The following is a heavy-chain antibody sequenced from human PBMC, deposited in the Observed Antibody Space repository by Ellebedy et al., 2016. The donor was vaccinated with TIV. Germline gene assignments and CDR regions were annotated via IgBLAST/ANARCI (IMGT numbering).Heavy chain of an antibody. CDR1: DDSSTTNTFY. V-gene: IGHV4-61*01. CDR3: ASERVPADAFDI. J-gene: IGHJ3*02. Sequence: SETLSLTCTVSDDSSTTNTFYWTWIRQPPGKGLEWIGYIYYSGSTNYNPSLKSRVTISVDTSKNQFSLKLSSVTPADTAVYYCASERVPADAFDIWGHGTMVTVSS. D-gene: IGHD3-10*01. CDR2: IYYSGST.